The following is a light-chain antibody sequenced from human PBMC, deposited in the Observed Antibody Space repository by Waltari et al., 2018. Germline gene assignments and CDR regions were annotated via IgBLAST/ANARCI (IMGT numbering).Light chain of an antibody. CDR2: AAS. V-gene: IGKV1-39*01. Sequence: DIQLTQSPPSLSASTADRVTLTCRARQFIANRLSWYQQRPGKAPRLLIYAASNVHSGVSSRFSGSGSETDFTLTISDLQSEDFGTYYCQETYSTGTFGQGTKVDMK. CDR3: QETYSTGT. J-gene: IGKJ1*01. CDR1: QFIANR.